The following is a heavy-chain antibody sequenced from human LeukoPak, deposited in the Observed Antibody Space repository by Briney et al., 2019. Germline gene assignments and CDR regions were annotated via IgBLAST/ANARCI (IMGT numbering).Heavy chain of an antibody. CDR1: GGTFSSYT. V-gene: IGHV1-69*02. Sequence: GASVKVSCKASGGTFSSYTISWVRQAPGQGLEWMGRIIPILGIANYAQKFQGRVTMTRDTSTSTVYMDLSSLRSEDTAVYYCARQKVEWELLPWSAFDIWGQGTMVTVSS. CDR3: ARQKVEWELLPWSAFDI. J-gene: IGHJ3*02. CDR2: IIPILGIA. D-gene: IGHD1-26*01.